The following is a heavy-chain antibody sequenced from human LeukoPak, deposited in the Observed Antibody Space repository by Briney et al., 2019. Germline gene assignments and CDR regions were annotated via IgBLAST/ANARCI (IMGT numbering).Heavy chain of an antibody. CDR1: GFTLSSNY. V-gene: IGHV3-66*01. D-gene: IGHD5-24*01. Sequence: GGSLRLSCAASGFTLSSNYMSWVRQAPGKWLEWVSFIYSGGSTYYAHSVKSRFTISRDNSKNTLYLQMNSLRAEDTAVYYCASRDGYNRWGQGTLVTVSS. CDR3: ASRDGYNR. J-gene: IGHJ4*02. CDR2: IYSGGST.